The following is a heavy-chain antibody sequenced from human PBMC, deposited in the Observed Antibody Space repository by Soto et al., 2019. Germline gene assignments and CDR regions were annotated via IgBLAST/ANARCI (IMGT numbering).Heavy chain of an antibody. D-gene: IGHD2-8*01. CDR3: ARAGVEEAIQVGYLQY. Sequence: QVQLVESGGGVVQSGRSLRLSCATSGFTFSNYGMHWVRQAPGKGLEWVAVIWYDGSTERYADSVKGRFTISRDNSGKTLYLQMNSLRDEDTAIYYCARAGVEEAIQVGYLQYWGQGTLVTVSS. V-gene: IGHV3-33*01. CDR1: GFTFSNYG. CDR2: IWYDGSTE. J-gene: IGHJ1*01.